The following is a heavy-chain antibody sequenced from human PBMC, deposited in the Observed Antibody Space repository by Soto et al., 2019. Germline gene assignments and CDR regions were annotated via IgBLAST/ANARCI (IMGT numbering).Heavy chain of an antibody. V-gene: IGHV1-18*01. CDR1: GYTFTSYG. J-gene: IGHJ3*02. CDR2: ICAYNGNT. D-gene: IGHD3-16*01. Sequence: ASVKVSCKASGYTFTSYGISWVRQAPGQGLEWMGWICAYNGNTNYAQKLQGRVTMTTDTSTSTAYMDLRSLTSDDTAVYYCARDRVAGIWGDAFDIWGQGTMVTVSS. CDR3: ARDRVAGIWGDAFDI.